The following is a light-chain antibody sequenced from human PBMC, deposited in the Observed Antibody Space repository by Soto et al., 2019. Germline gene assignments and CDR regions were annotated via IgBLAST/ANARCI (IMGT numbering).Light chain of an antibody. J-gene: IGKJ4*01. V-gene: IGKV1-39*01. CDR1: QSITTY. CDR2: AAS. CDR3: QQIYSDALT. Sequence: DIQMTQSPSSLSASVGDRVTITCRASQSITTYLNWYRQKPGKAPKLLIYAASSLQSGVPSRFSGSGSETEFTLSISSLQPEDFATYFCQQIYSDALTFGGGTKVDIK.